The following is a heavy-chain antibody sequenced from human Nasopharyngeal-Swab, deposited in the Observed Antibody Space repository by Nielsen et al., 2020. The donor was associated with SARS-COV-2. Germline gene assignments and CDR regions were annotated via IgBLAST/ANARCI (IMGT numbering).Heavy chain of an antibody. CDR2: IKSKTDGGTT. CDR3: TTGGVGYYDSSGYYFGY. CDR1: GFTFSNAW. V-gene: IGHV3-15*01. Sequence: GESLKIYCAASGFTFSNAWMSWVRQAPGKGLEWVGRIKSKTDGGTTDYAAPVKGRFTISRDDSKNTLYLQMNSLKTEDTAVYYCTTGGVGYYDSSGYYFGYWGQGTLVTVSS. D-gene: IGHD3-22*01. J-gene: IGHJ4*02.